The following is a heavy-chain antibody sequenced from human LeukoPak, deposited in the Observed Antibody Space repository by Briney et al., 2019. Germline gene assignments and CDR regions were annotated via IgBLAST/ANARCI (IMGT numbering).Heavy chain of an antibody. D-gene: IGHD2-15*01. CDR1: GYTFTGYY. J-gene: IGHJ4*02. V-gene: IGHV1-2*02. CDR2: ISPNTGDT. CDR3: ATRVGPMD. Sequence: GASVKVSCKASGYTFTGYYMHWVRQPPGQGLEWMGWISPNTGDTMYAQKFQGRVTMTRDTSISTAYMELRRLTSEDTAVYFCATRVGPMDWGQGTLVTVSS.